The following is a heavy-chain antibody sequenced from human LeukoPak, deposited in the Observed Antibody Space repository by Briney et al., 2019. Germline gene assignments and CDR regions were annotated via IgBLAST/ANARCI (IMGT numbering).Heavy chain of an antibody. D-gene: IGHD3-10*01. Sequence: GGSLRLSCAASGFTFSSYSVNWVRQAPGKGLEWVSHITSTASAIYYADSVRGRFTMSRDNARNTVYLQMNSPRVEDTAVYYCARQGSGTPDYWGQGTLVTVSS. CDR3: ARQGSGTPDY. J-gene: IGHJ4*02. CDR1: GFTFSSYS. CDR2: ITSTASAI. V-gene: IGHV3-48*01.